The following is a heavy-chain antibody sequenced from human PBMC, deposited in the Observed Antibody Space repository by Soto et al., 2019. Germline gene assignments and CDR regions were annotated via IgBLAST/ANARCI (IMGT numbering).Heavy chain of an antibody. J-gene: IGHJ6*02. CDR1: GGTFSSYT. V-gene: IGHV1-69*02. Sequence: SVKVSCKASGGTFSSYTISWVRQAPGQGLEWMGRIIPILGIANYAQKFQGRVTITADKSTSTAYMELSSLRSEDTAVYYCARVVDYYDPYYYYGMAVWGQGTTVTVSS. D-gene: IGHD3-22*01. CDR2: IIPILGIA. CDR3: ARVVDYYDPYYYYGMAV.